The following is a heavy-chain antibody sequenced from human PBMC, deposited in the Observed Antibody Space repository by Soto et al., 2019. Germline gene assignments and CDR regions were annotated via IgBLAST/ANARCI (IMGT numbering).Heavy chain of an antibody. Sequence: QVQLVQSGAEVKKPGSSVKVSCKASGGTFSSYAISWVRQAPGQGLEWMGGIIPSFGKANYAQKFQGRVTMIAVTSRSTAYMAMSSLRSEVRAVSYGARGRNTAVVSEDYYYGMDVWGRGSTVTVSS. CDR2: IIPSFGKA. CDR3: ARGRNTAVVSEDYYYGMDV. CDR1: GGTFSSYA. V-gene: IGHV1-69*14. D-gene: IGHD5-18*01. J-gene: IGHJ6*02.